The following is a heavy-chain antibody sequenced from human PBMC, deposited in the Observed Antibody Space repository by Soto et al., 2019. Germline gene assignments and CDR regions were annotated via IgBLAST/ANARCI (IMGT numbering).Heavy chain of an antibody. CDR1: GFTFGGYD. CDR2: ITTKPYGGTT. V-gene: IGHV3-49*03. J-gene: IGHJ4*02. D-gene: IGHD6-19*01. CDR3: TRGGIAVADNY. Sequence: GGSLRLSCTASGFTFGGYDMSWFRQAPGKGLEWVGVITTKPYGGTTEYAASVKGRFTISRDDSKSIAYLQMNSLKTEDTAVYYCTRGGIAVADNYWGQGTLVTVSS.